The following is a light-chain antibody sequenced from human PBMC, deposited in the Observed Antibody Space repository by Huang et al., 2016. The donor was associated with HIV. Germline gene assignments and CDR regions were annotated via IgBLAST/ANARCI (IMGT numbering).Light chain of an antibody. V-gene: IGKV3-11*01. CDR1: QSVSSY. CDR2: DSS. CDR3: QQRSDGYT. Sequence: EIELTQSPSTLSLSPGERATLSCRASQSVSSYLAWYQQKPGQAPRLLIYDSSNRATGIPARFSGSGSGTDFTLTITNLEPEDFAVYYCQQRSDGYTFGQGTKLDI. J-gene: IGKJ2*01.